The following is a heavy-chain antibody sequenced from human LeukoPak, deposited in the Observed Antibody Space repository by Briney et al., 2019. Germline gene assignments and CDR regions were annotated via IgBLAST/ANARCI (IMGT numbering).Heavy chain of an antibody. Sequence: SVKVSCKASGYTFTSYYMHWVRQAPGQGLEWMGGIIPIFGTANYAQKFQGRVTITADESTSTAYMELSSLRSEDTAVYYCARAAVTTYYYYYMDVWGKGTTVTVSS. CDR3: ARAAVTTYYYYYMDV. J-gene: IGHJ6*03. CDR2: IIPIFGTA. D-gene: IGHD4-11*01. V-gene: IGHV1-69*13. CDR1: GYTFTSYY.